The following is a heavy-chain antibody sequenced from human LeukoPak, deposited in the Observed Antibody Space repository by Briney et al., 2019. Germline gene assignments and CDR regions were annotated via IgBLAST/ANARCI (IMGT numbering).Heavy chain of an antibody. V-gene: IGHV3-7*01. CDR1: GFTFTSYW. CDR3: ARTVRGRYYDSSGYPDH. Sequence: QSGGSLRLSCAASGFTFTSYWMSWVRQAPGKGLEWVANIKQDGNEKYYVDSVSGRFTISRDNAKNSLYLQMNSLRAEDTAVYYCARTVRGRYYDSSGYPDHWGQGTLVTVPS. J-gene: IGHJ5*02. CDR2: IKQDGNEK. D-gene: IGHD3-22*01.